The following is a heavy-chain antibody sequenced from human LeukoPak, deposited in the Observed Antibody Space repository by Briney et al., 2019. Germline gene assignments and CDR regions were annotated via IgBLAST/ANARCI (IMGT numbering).Heavy chain of an antibody. J-gene: IGHJ4*02. V-gene: IGHV1-2*02. CDR3: ARTSSGWRVVDY. Sequence: ASVKVSCKASGYTFTGYYMHWVRQAPGQGLEWLGWINPNSGGTNYAQKFQGRVTMTRDTSISTAYMELSRLRSDDTAVYYCARTSSGWRVVDYWGQGTLVTVSS. CDR1: GYTFTGYY. CDR2: INPNSGGT. D-gene: IGHD6-19*01.